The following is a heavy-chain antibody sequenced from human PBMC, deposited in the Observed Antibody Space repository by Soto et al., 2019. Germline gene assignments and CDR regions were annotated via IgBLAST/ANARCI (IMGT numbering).Heavy chain of an antibody. CDR2: INVYNGNT. CDR1: GYTFTSYG. Sequence: QVQLVQSGAEVKKPGASVKVSCKASGYTFTSYGIIGVRQAPGQGLEWMGWINVYNGNTNYAQKLQGTVTMPTDTSTSTAYMDLRRLRSHATAVYFCARDTSRGEYDSWAQGTLVTASS. J-gene: IGHJ4*02. V-gene: IGHV1-18*01. CDR3: ARDTSRGEYDS. D-gene: IGHD3-10*01.